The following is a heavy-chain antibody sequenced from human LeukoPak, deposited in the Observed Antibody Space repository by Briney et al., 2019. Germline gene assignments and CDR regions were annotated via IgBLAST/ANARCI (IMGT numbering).Heavy chain of an antibody. CDR3: ARGRYSSGWYNWFDP. CDR1: GYSISSGFY. V-gene: IGHV4-38-2*02. D-gene: IGHD6-19*01. CDR2: IYHSGSA. Sequence: KPSGTLSLTCTVSGYSISSGFYWGWLPPPPGKGQGGFGSIYHSGSAYYNPSLKSRVTISVDTSKNQFSLKLSSVTAADTAVYYCARGRYSSGWYNWFDPWGQGTLVTVSS. J-gene: IGHJ5*02.